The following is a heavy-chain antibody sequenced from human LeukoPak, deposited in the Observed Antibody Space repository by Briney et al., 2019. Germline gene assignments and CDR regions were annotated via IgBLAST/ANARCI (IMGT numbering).Heavy chain of an antibody. Sequence: GGSLRLSCAASGFTFSNYEFNWLRQAPGKGLEWVSYISSSGRNIYYADSVKGRFTISRDNAKNSLYLQMNSLRAEDTAVYYCVRDLVQLWSKDYWGQGTLVTVSS. CDR1: GFTFSNYE. CDR2: ISSSGRNI. D-gene: IGHD5-18*01. J-gene: IGHJ4*02. V-gene: IGHV3-48*03. CDR3: VRDLVQLWSKDY.